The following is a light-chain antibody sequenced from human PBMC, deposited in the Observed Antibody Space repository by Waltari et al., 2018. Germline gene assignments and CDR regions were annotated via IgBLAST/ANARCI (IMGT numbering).Light chain of an antibody. Sequence: SYALTQPPSVSASPGQTARITCSGNALPKQFAYMYQRKPGQAPVLVIYRDTERPSGIPARFSGSSSGTTVTLTINGVQAEDEADYYCQSADSSGSYVLFGGGTTLTVL. CDR2: RDT. J-gene: IGLJ2*01. CDR1: ALPKQF. V-gene: IGLV3-25*03. CDR3: QSADSSGSYVL.